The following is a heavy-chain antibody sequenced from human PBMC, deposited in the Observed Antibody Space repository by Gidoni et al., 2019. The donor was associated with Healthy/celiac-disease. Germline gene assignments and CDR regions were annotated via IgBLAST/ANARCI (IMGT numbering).Heavy chain of an antibody. J-gene: IGHJ3*02. Sequence: EVQLVESGGGLVKPGGSLRLSGAASGFTFSSYSMNWVRQAPGKGLDWVSSISSSSSYIYYADSVKGRFTISRDNSKNSLYLQMNSLRAEDTAVYYCARDWTYYDDSSGYPDAFDIWGQGTMVTGSS. CDR3: ARDWTYYDDSSGYPDAFDI. V-gene: IGHV3-21*01. D-gene: IGHD3-22*01. CDR1: GFTFSSYS. CDR2: ISSSSSYI.